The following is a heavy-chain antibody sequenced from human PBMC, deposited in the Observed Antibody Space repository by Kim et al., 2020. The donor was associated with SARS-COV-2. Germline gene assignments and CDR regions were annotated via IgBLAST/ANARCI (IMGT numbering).Heavy chain of an antibody. D-gene: IGHD5-18*01. V-gene: IGHV5-51*01. J-gene: IGHJ5*02. CDR1: GYSFTSYW. CDR3: ARLPVDTAINWFDP. CDR2: IYPGDSAT. Sequence: GESLKISCKGSGYSFTSYWIGWVRQMPGKGLEWMGIIYPGDSATGYIPSFQGQVTISADKSISTAYLQWSSLKASDTAMYYCARLPVDTAINWFDPWGQGTLVTVSS.